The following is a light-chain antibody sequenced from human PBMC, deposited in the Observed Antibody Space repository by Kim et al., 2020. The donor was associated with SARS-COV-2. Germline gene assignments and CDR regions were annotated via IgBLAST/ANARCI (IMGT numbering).Light chain of an antibody. Sequence: SLPPGETAPLSCSASDSVNTYFAWQQQTADQPRRLLFSDASNRATGVPVMFSGSGSGTDFTLTISSLDPEDFAVYYCQQRRKSITFGRGTRLEIK. CDR2: DAS. V-gene: IGKV3-11*01. CDR3: QQRRKSIT. CDR1: DSVNTY. J-gene: IGKJ5*01.